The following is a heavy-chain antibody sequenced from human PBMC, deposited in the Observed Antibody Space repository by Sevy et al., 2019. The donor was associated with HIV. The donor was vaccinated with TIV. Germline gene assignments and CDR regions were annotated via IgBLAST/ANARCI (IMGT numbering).Heavy chain of an antibody. Sequence: ASVKVSCKASGGTFSSYAISWVRQAPGQELEWMGGIIPIFGTANYAQKFQGRVTITADESTSTAYMERSSLRSEDTAVYYCARRRDGYNSYYYYGMDVWGQGTTVTVSS. CDR1: GGTFSSYA. CDR3: ARRRDGYNSYYYYGMDV. CDR2: IIPIFGTA. V-gene: IGHV1-69*13. J-gene: IGHJ6*02. D-gene: IGHD5-12*01.